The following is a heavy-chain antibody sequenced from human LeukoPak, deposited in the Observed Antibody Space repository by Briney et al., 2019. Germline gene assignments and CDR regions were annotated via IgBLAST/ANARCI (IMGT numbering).Heavy chain of an antibody. V-gene: IGHV3-66*01. CDR2: IYSGGST. J-gene: IGHJ4*02. Sequence: GGSLRLSCAVSGYIVSGKYMGWVRQAPGKGLEWVSVIYSGGSTYYTDSVKGRFTISRDNAKNTLFLQMNSLRAEDTAVYYCAGGSTLDRGLIYYWGQGTLVTVSS. D-gene: IGHD3-10*01. CDR1: GYIVSGKY. CDR3: AGGSTLDRGLIYY.